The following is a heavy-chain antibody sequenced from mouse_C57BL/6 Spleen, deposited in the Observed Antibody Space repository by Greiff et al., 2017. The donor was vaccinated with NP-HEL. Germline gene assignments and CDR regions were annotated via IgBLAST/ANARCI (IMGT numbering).Heavy chain of an antibody. V-gene: IGHV2-2*01. CDR1: GFSLTSYG. J-gene: IGHJ4*01. CDR2: IWSGGST. CDR3: ARSYSSMDY. Sequence: QVQLQQSGPGLVQPSQSLSITCTVSGFSLTSYGVHWVRQSPGKGLEWLGVIWSGGSTDYNAAFISRLSISKDNSKSQVFFKMNSLQADDTAIYYCARSYSSMDYWGQGTSVTVSS.